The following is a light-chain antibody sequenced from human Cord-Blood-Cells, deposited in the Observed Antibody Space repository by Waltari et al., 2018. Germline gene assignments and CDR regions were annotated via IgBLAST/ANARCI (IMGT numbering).Light chain of an antibody. CDR3: AAWDASLNGPV. CDR1: SSNIGSNT. V-gene: IGLV1-44*01. J-gene: IGLJ3*02. CDR2: SNN. Sequence: SVLTQPPSASGTPGQRVTISCSGSSSNIGSNTVNWYQQLPGPAPKLLIYSNNQRPSGVPDRFSGSKSGTSACLAISGLQSEDEADYYCAAWDASLNGPVFGGGTKLTVL.